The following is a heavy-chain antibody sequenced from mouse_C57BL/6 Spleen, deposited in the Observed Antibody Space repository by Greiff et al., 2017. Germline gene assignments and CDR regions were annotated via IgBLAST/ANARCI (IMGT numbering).Heavy chain of an antibody. J-gene: IGHJ3*01. D-gene: IGHD2-10*02. CDR3: ARGYGNYGAAWFAY. V-gene: IGHV3-6*01. Sequence: EVKLVESGPGLVKPSQSLSLTCSVTGYSITSGYYWNWIRQFPGNKLEWMGYISYDGSNNYNPSLKNRISITRDTSNNQFFLKLNSVTTEDTATYYCARGYGNYGAAWFAYWGQGTLVTVSA. CDR1: GYSITSGYY. CDR2: ISYDGSN.